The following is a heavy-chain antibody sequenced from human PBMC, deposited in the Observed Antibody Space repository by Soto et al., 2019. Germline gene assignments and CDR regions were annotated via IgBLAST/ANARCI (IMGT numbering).Heavy chain of an antibody. CDR1: GFIFSDYG. CDR3: ATDVGGSAFFLK. CDR2: ISGGGENT. D-gene: IGHD1-26*01. V-gene: IGHV3-23*01. Sequence: EVQLLESGGDLVQPGGSLRLSCAASGFIFSDYGMSWVRQAPGRGLEWVSTISGGGENTHYADSVKGRFTISSDNSKSTQWLQLTSLRAEDTAMYYCATDVGGSAFFLKWGQGTRVTVSS. J-gene: IGHJ4*02.